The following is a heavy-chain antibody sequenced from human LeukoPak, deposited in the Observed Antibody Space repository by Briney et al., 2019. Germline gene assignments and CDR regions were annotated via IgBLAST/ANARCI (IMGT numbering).Heavy chain of an antibody. CDR3: AKDRWAFAHCSGGSCPFHY. D-gene: IGHD2-15*01. V-gene: IGHV3-30*02. Sequence: GGSLRLSCAASGFTFSGYGMHWVRQAPGKGLEWVAFIRYDGSNKYYADSVKGRFTISRDNSKNTLYLQMNSLRAEDTAVYYCAKDRWAFAHCSGGSCPFHYWGQGTLVTVSS. CDR1: GFTFSGYG. CDR2: IRYDGSNK. J-gene: IGHJ4*02.